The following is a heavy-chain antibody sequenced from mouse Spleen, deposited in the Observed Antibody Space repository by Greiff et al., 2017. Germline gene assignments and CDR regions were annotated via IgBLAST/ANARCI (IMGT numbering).Heavy chain of an antibody. V-gene: IGHV5-17*01. CDR3: ARTLITTQFAY. D-gene: IGHD2-4*01. J-gene: IGHJ3*01. CDR1: GFTFSDYG. CDR2: ISSGSSTI. Sequence: EVQGVESGGGLVKPGGSLKLSCAASGFTFSDYGMHWVRQAPEKGLEWVAYISSGSSTIYYADTVKGRFTISRDNAKNTLFLQMTSLRSEDTAMYYCARTLITTQFAYWGQGTLVTVSA.